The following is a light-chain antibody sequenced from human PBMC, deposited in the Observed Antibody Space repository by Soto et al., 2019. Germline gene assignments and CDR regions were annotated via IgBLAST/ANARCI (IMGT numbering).Light chain of an antibody. Sequence: EIVLTQSPGTLSLSLGERATLSCRATQSVSSNYLAWYRQKPGQAPRLLIYGASTRATGIPDRFSRSGSGTDFTLTISSLQSEDFAIYYCQQYNDWTWTFGQGTKVDIK. J-gene: IGKJ1*01. CDR3: QQYNDWTWT. CDR1: QSVSSNY. V-gene: IGKV3-20*01. CDR2: GAS.